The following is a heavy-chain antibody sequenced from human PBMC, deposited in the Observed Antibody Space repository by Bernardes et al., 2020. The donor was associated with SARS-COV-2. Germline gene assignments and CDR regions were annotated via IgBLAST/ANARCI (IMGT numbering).Heavy chain of an antibody. CDR1: GGSISSDGYY. CDR3: ARGSGGSGWYGGAFDI. J-gene: IGHJ3*02. V-gene: IGHV4-31*03. CDR2: IYYSGST. D-gene: IGHD6-19*01. Sequence: SETLSLTCTVSGGSISSDGYYWSWIRQHKGKGLEWIGYIYYSGSTYYNPSLKSRVTISVDTSKNQFSLKLSSVTAADTAVYYCARGSGGSGWYGGAFDIWGQGTKVTVSS.